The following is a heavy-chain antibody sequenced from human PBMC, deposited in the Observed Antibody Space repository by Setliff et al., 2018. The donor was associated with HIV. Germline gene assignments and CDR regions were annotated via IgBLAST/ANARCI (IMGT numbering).Heavy chain of an antibody. Sequence: SVKVSCKASGGTFSSYAISWVRQAPGQGLEWMGGIIPIFRTAHYAQEFQGRVTITADEPTSTAYMELSSLRSDDTAVYFCARDNGYYYMDVWGKGTTVTVSS. V-gene: IGHV1-69*13. J-gene: IGHJ6*03. CDR2: IIPIFRTA. CDR1: GGTFSSYA. CDR3: ARDNGYYYMDV.